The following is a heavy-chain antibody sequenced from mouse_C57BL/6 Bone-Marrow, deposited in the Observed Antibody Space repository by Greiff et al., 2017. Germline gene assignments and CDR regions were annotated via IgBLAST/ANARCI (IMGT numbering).Heavy chain of an antibody. J-gene: IGHJ3*01. V-gene: IGHV1-26*01. CDR3: ARSCRGFAY. Sequence: EVQLQQSGPELVKPGASVKISCKASGYTFTDYYMNWVKQSHGESLEWIGDINPNNGGTSYNQKFKGKATLTVDKSSSTAYMKLRSLTSEDSAVYYCARSCRGFAYWGQGTLVTVSA. CDR2: INPNNGGT. CDR1: GYTFTDYY.